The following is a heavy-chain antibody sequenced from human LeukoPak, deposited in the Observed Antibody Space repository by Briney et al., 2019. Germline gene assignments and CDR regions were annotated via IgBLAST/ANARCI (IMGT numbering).Heavy chain of an antibody. CDR1: GGSISSYY. D-gene: IGHD3-3*01. V-gene: IGHV4-59*01. CDR2: IYYSGST. Sequence: SETLSLTCTVSGGSISSYYWSWIRQPPGKGLEWIGYIYYSGSTNYNPSLKSRVTISVDTSKNQFSLKLSSVTAADTAVYYCARGPDYDFWSGYYTSRQETFDYWGQGTLVTVSS. J-gene: IGHJ4*02. CDR3: ARGPDYDFWSGYYTSRQETFDY.